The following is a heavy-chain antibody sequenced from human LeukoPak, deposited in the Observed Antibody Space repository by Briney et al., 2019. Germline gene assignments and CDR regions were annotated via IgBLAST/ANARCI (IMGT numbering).Heavy chain of an antibody. J-gene: IGHJ4*02. D-gene: IGHD1-26*01. CDR2: IRYDGSNK. CDR3: ATSGGIVGATTSDY. V-gene: IGHV3-30*02. Sequence: GGSLRLSCAASGFTFGSYGMHWVRQAPGKGLEWVAFIRYDGSNKYYADSVKGRFTISRDNSKNTLYLQMNSLRAEDTAVYYCATSGGIVGATTSDYWGQGTLVTVSS. CDR1: GFTFGSYG.